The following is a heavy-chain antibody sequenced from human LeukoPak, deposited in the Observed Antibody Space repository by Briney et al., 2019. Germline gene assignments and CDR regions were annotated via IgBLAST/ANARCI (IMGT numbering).Heavy chain of an antibody. CDR1: GFTFSSYA. V-gene: IGHV3-23*01. D-gene: IGHD4-23*01. Sequence: GGSLRLSCAASGFTFSSYAMSWVRQAPGKGLEWVSAISGSGGSTYYADSVKGRFTISRDNSKNTLYLQMNSLRAEDTAVYYCAKDRPTTVVIRSLDAFDIWGQGTMVTVSS. CDR2: ISGSGGST. J-gene: IGHJ3*02. CDR3: AKDRPTTVVIRSLDAFDI.